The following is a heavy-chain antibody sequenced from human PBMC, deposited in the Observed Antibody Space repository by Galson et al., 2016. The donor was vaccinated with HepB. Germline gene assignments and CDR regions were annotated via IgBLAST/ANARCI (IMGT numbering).Heavy chain of an antibody. V-gene: IGHV3-23*01. D-gene: IGHD3-10*01. J-gene: IGHJ4*02. CDR3: ARGRRGAISDFFDS. Sequence: SLRLSCAASGFTFSNYAMSWVRQAPGKGLEWVSGISAGGGSTYYADSVKGHFTISRDNSKNTLYLQMNSLRAEDTAVYYCARGRRGAISDFFDSWGQGTLVTVSS. CDR2: ISAGGGST. CDR1: GFTFSNYA.